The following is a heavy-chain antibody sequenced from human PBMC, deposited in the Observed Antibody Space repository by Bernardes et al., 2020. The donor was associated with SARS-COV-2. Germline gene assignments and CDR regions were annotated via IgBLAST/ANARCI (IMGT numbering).Heavy chain of an antibody. CDR1: GYTLSAYY. CDR3: ARDLDRLYSGSRTDAFDI. J-gene: IGHJ3*02. D-gene: IGHD1-26*01. CDR2: INPHSGGT. Sequence: AALKVSCKASGYTLSAYYMHWVRQAPGQGLEWMGWINPHSGGTNYAQKFQGRVTVTRDTSISTAYMELSRLTSDDTAVYYCARDLDRLYSGSRTDAFDIWGQGTMVTGSS. V-gene: IGHV1-2*02.